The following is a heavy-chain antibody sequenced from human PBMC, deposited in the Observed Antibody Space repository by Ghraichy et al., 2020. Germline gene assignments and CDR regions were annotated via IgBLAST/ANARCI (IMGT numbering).Heavy chain of an antibody. CDR3: ARYLMTSGRWSFDS. V-gene: IGHV4-39*01. Sequence: TLSLTCTVSGDSISRSKYYWGWIRQPPGMGLEWIGSIYYTGGASYSPSLKSRVTISVDSSKNQFSLKLSPVTAADTAVYYCARYLMTSGRWSFDSWGQGSLVTVSS. D-gene: IGHD2-21*02. CDR1: GDSISRSKYY. CDR2: IYYTGGA. J-gene: IGHJ4*02.